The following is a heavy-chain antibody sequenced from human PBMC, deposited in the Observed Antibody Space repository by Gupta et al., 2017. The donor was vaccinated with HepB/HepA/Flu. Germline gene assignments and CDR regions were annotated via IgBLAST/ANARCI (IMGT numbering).Heavy chain of an antibody. CDR2: IYYGGTT. Sequence: QLQLQESGPGMVKPSETLSLTCTVSGGSISGSSYFWSWIRQPPGKGLEWIASIYYGGTTHYNPSLKSRVTISVDTSKNQFSLKLSSVTAADTAVYYCAATSPSAYWGQGTLVTVSS. D-gene: IGHD2-2*01. V-gene: IGHV4-39*01. CDR3: AATSPSAY. CDR1: GGSISGSSYF. J-gene: IGHJ4*02.